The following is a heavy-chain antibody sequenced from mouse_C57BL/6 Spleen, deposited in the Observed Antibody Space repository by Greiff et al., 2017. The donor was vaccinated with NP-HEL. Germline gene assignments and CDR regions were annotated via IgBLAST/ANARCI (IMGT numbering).Heavy chain of an antibody. CDR1: GYTFTSYW. D-gene: IGHD1-1*01. J-gene: IGHJ2*01. CDR2: IYPGSGSN. V-gene: IGHV1-55*01. CDR3: SITTVVEGNLDY. Sequence: QVQLQQPGAELVKPGASVKMSCKASGYTFTSYWITWVKQRPGQGLEWIGDIYPGSGSNNYNEKFKSKAKLTVDTSSSTAHMQLSSRTSEDSAVYYCSITTVVEGNLDYWGQGTTLTVSS.